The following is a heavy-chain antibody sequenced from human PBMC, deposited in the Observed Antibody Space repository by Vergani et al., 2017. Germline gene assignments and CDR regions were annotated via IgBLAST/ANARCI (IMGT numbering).Heavy chain of an antibody. Sequence: QVQLVQSGAEVKKPGSSVKVSCKASGGTFSSYAISWVRQAPGQGLEWMGRIIPILGIANYAQKFQGRVTITADKSTSTAYMELSSLRSEDTAVYYCAKDQLTPVAGTGVTYYYYGMDVWGQGTTVTVSS. CDR2: IIPILGIA. CDR1: GGTFSSYA. V-gene: IGHV1-69*04. D-gene: IGHD6-19*01. J-gene: IGHJ6*02. CDR3: AKDQLTPVAGTGVTYYYYGMDV.